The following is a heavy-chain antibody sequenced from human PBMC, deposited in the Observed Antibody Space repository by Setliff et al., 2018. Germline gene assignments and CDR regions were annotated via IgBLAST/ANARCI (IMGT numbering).Heavy chain of an antibody. V-gene: IGHV4-4*07. CDR1: GGSISNYY. CDR2: IYTSGST. D-gene: IGHD3-10*01. Sequence: PSETLSLTCTVSGGSISNYYWSWIRQPAGEGLEWIGRIYTSGSTNYNPSLKSRVTMSVDTSKNQFSLKLSSVTAADTAVYYCARYYGSGPLNWFDPWGQGTLVTVSS. J-gene: IGHJ5*02. CDR3: ARYYGSGPLNWFDP.